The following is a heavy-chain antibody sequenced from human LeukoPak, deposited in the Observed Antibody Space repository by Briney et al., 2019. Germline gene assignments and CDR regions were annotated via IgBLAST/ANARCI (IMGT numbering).Heavy chain of an antibody. CDR1: GGSFSGYY. CDR2: INHSGST. J-gene: IGHJ5*02. V-gene: IGHV4-34*01. CDR3: ARGLDYDILTGYYDDH. Sequence: PSETLSLTCAVYGGSFSGYYWSWIRQPPGKGLEWIGEINHSGSTNYNPSLKSRVTISVDTSKNQFSLKLSSVTAADTAVYYCARGLDYDILTGYYDDHWGQGTLVTVSS. D-gene: IGHD3-9*01.